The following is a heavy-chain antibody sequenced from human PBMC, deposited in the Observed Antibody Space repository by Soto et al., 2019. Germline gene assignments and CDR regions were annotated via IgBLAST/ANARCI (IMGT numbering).Heavy chain of an antibody. CDR1: GGTFSNYG. Sequence: QVQLVQSGAEVRKPGSSVKVSCKASGGTFSNYGISWVRQAPGQGLEWMGGIIPILDITNYAQRFQGRVTFTADESTTAAHVELTSLRSAGSAIYYCVTDRVGTTNGITHWYFDLWGRGTLVTVSS. J-gene: IGHJ2*01. D-gene: IGHD2-8*01. CDR3: VTDRVGTTNGITHWYFDL. CDR2: IIPILDIT. V-gene: IGHV1-69*12.